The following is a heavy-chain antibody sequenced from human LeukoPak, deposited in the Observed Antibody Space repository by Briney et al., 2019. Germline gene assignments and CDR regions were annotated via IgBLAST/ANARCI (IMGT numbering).Heavy chain of an antibody. V-gene: IGHV3-7*01. J-gene: IGHJ4*02. Sequence: GGSLRLSCAASGFTFSSYWMRWVRQAPGKGLEWVANIKQDGSEKYYVDSVKGRFTISRDNAKNSLYLQMNSLRAEDTAVYYCARFRGSSWYGSVDYWGQGTLVTVSS. CDR1: GFTFSSYW. D-gene: IGHD6-13*01. CDR3: ARFRGSSWYGSVDY. CDR2: IKQDGSEK.